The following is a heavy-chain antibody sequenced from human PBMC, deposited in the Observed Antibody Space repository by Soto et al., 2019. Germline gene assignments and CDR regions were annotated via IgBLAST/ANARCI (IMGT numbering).Heavy chain of an antibody. J-gene: IGHJ6*02. CDR1: GYSFTNYW. Sequence: GQSLKISCKGSGYSFTNYWIGWVRQMPGKGLEWMGIIYPSDSYTNYSPSFQGHVTISADKSISTAYLQWSSLKASDTAMYYCAGGRYSSSWYGNYYYGMDVWGQGTTVTVSS. CDR2: IYPSDSYT. CDR3: AGGRYSSSWYGNYYYGMDV. V-gene: IGHV5-10-1*01. D-gene: IGHD6-13*01.